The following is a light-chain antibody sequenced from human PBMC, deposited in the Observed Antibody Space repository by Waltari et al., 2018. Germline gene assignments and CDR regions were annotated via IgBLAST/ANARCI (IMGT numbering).Light chain of an antibody. CDR3: QQYANSPLT. J-gene: IGKJ4*01. CDR2: DTA. Sequence: EIVLTQSPATLSLSPGERATLSCGASQNIGGAYLAWYQQKPGLAHRLLIYDTAIRAAGVPDRFSGSGSGTDFTLTISRLDPEDFALYFCQQYANSPLTLGGGTKVEF. CDR1: QNIGGAY. V-gene: IGKV3D-20*01.